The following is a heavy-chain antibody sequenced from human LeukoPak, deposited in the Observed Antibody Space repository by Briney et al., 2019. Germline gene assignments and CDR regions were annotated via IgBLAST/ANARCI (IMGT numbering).Heavy chain of an antibody. CDR3: ARWGDHGTRDAFDI. Sequence: GGSLRLSCAASGFTFSDYYMSWIRQAPGKGLEWVSYISSSGSTIYYADSVKGRFTISRDNAKNSLYLQMNSLRAENTAVYYCARWGDHGTRDAFDIWGQGTMVTVSS. CDR2: ISSSGSTI. CDR1: GFTFSDYY. V-gene: IGHV3-11*04. J-gene: IGHJ3*02. D-gene: IGHD1-7*01.